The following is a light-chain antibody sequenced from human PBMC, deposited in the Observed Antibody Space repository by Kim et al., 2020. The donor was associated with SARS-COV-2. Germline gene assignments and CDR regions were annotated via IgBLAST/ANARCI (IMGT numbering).Light chain of an antibody. J-gene: IGKJ2*01. CDR3: QQRSNWPPYT. Sequence: EIVLTQSPATLSLSPGERATLSCRASQSVSSYLAWYQQKPGQAPRLLIYDASNRATGIPARFSGSGSWTDFTLTISSLEPEDFAVYYCQQRSNWPPYTLGQGTKLEIK. V-gene: IGKV3-11*01. CDR2: DAS. CDR1: QSVSSY.